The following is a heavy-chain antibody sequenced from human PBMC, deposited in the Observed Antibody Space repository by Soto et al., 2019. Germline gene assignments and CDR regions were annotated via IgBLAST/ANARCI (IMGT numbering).Heavy chain of an antibody. Sequence: AVSVNLYCKAAGYTFTSYAMHWVRQAPGQRLEWMGWINAGNGNTKYSQKFQGRVTITRDTSASTAYMELSSLRSEDTAVYYCARDYDFWSGYSYNWFDPWGQGTLVTVSS. CDR3: ARDYDFWSGYSYNWFDP. CDR2: INAGNGNT. J-gene: IGHJ5*02. V-gene: IGHV1-3*01. CDR1: GYTFTSYA. D-gene: IGHD3-3*01.